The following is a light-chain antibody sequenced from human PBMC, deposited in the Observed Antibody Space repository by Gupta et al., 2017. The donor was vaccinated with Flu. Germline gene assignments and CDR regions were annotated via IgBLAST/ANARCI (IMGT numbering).Light chain of an antibody. J-gene: IGLJ2*01. CDR1: NIRSYN. Sequence: SYELTQPHSVSAAPGQTARHTCGGNNIRSYNVHWYQQKSGLAPVLVVYDDTDRPSGIPDRFSGSNSGDTATLTISRVEAGDEADYFCQVWDTTSDHVIFGGGTKLTVL. CDR2: DDT. CDR3: QVWDTTSDHVI. V-gene: IGLV3-21*02.